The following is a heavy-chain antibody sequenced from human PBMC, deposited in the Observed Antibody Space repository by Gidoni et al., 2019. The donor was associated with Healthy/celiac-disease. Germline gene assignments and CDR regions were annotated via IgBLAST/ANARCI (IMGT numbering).Heavy chain of an antibody. Sequence: QVQLVESGGGVVQPGRSLSLSCAASGFTFSSYAMHWVRQAPGKGLEWVAVISYDGSNKDYADSVKGRFTISRDNSKNTLYLKMNSLRAEDTAVYYCARGGIVGATRAPFDYWGQGTLVTVSS. J-gene: IGHJ4*02. D-gene: IGHD1-26*01. CDR3: ARGGIVGATRAPFDY. CDR1: GFTFSSYA. CDR2: ISYDGSNK. V-gene: IGHV3-30-3*01.